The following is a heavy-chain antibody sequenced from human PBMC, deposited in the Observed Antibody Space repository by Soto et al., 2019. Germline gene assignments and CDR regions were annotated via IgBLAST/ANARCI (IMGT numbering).Heavy chain of an antibody. CDR2: IYYSGST. J-gene: IGHJ6*02. Sequence: PSETLSLTCTVSGGSISSSGYYWGWIRQPPGKGLEWIGSIYYSGSTYYNPSLKSRVTISVDTSKNQFSLKLRSVTAADTAVYYCAREFYYYYGMDVWGQGTTVTVSS. V-gene: IGHV4-39*01. CDR3: AREFYYYYGMDV. CDR1: GGSISSSGYY.